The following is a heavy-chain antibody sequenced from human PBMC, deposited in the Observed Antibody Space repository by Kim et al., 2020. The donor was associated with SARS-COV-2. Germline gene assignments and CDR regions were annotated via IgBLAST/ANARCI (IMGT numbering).Heavy chain of an antibody. V-gene: IGHV3-21*01. Sequence: YYADSVKGRFTISRDNAKNSLYLQMNSLRAEDTAVYYCARVFGESFGMDVWGQGTTVTVSS. D-gene: IGHD3-10*02. CDR3: ARVFGESFGMDV. J-gene: IGHJ6*02.